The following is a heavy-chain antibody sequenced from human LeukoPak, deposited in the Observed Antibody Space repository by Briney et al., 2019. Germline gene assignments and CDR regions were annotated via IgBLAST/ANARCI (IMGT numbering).Heavy chain of an antibody. V-gene: IGHV4-39*07. Sequence: PSETLSLTCTVSGGSISSSSYYWGWIRQPPGKGLEWIGEINHSGSTNYNPSLKSRVTISVDTSKNQFSLKLSSVTAADTAVYYCARKDTAMVTHYFDYWGQGTLVTVSS. CDR3: ARKDTAMVTHYFDY. CDR2: INHSGST. J-gene: IGHJ4*02. CDR1: GGSISSSSYY. D-gene: IGHD5-18*01.